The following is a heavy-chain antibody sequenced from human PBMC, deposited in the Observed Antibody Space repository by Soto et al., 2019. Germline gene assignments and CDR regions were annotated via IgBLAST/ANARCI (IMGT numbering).Heavy chain of an antibody. V-gene: IGHV1-69*06. CDR2: IIPIFGTA. J-gene: IGHJ6*02. CDR3: ARERGSGYSLYYYGMDV. D-gene: IGHD3-3*01. Sequence: SVRVSCKASGVTFSSYAISWVRQAPGQGLEWMGGIIPIFGTANYAQKFQGRVTITADKSTSTAYMELSSLRSEDTAVYYCARERGSGYSLYYYGMDVWGQGTTVTVSS. CDR1: GVTFSSYA.